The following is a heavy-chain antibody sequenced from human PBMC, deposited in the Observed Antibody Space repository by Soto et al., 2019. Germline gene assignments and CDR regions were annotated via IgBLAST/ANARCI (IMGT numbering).Heavy chain of an antibody. CDR1: GGSISSGGYY. V-gene: IGHV4-31*03. D-gene: IGHD2-2*01. CDR3: ARGQGYCSSTSCYHYYYYGMDV. Sequence: SETLSLTCTVSGGSISSGGYYWSWIRQHPGKGLEWIGYIYYSGSTYYNPSLKSRVTISVDTSKNQFSLKLSSVTAADTAVYYCARGQGYCSSTSCYHYYYYGMDVWGQGTTVTVSS. J-gene: IGHJ6*02. CDR2: IYYSGST.